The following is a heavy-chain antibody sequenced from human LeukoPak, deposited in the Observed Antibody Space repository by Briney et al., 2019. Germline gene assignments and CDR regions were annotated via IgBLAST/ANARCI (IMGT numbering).Heavy chain of an antibody. J-gene: IGHJ4*02. CDR1: GYTFTDYY. Sequence: GASVKVSCKASGYTFTDYYIHWVRQAPGQGLEWMGWINPNSGGTNYAQKFQGRVTMTRDTSISTVYMELSRLKSDDTAVYFCARDTSGNNFEYWGQGTLVSVSS. CDR2: INPNSGGT. CDR3: ARDTSGNNFEY. D-gene: IGHD1/OR15-1a*01. V-gene: IGHV1-2*02.